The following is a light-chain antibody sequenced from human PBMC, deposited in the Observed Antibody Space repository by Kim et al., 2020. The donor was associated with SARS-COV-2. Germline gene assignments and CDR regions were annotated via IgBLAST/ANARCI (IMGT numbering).Light chain of an antibody. CDR2: DVT. CDR1: SHDVSSYNY. J-gene: IGLJ1*01. V-gene: IGLV2-14*04. Sequence: ITISRTGTSHDVSSYNYVSWYKQHPGKAPKLLIYDVTKRPAGVSYRFSGSKSGNTASLTISGLQDEDEADYYCNSYTGNSTPFGTGTKVTVL. CDR3: NSYTGNSTP.